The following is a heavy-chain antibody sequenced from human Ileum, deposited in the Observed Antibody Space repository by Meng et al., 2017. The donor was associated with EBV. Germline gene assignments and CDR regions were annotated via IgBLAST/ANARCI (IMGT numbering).Heavy chain of an antibody. Sequence: QVQQAESGQGLAMPWVHSTPTCSVSKGSVSSYGYYWTWMRQPPGKGLEWIGYLSYTGSTNYKSTLKSRVTISVDKSKNQFSLKLSSVTAADTAVYYCARERGGGDRGIQWGQGTLVTVSS. CDR1: KGSVSSYGYY. V-gene: IGHV4-61*08. D-gene: IGHD2-21*02. J-gene: IGHJ4*02. CDR3: ARERGGGDRGIQ. CDR2: LSYTGST.